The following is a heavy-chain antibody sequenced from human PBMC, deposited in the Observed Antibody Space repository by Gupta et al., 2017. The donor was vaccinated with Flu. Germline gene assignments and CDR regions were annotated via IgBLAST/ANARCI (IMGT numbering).Heavy chain of an antibody. CDR2: INPDGSTT. CDR3: VRGPESSAFDI. CDR1: RSSW. J-gene: IGHJ3*02. Sequence: RSSWMTWVRQAPGTGLELVANINPDGSTTNYVDSVKGRFTISRDNAKNSVYLQMNSLRVDDTATYYCVRGPESSAFDIWGQGTMVTVSS. D-gene: IGHD1-7*01. V-gene: IGHV3-7*01.